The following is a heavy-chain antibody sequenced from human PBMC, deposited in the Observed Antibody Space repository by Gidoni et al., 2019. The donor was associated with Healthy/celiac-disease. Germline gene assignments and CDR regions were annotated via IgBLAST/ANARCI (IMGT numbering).Heavy chain of an antibody. CDR2: ISYDGSNK. CDR1: GFTFSSYA. J-gene: IGHJ4*02. D-gene: IGHD5-18*01. CDR3: VGGDTAMIT. V-gene: IGHV3-30*04. Sequence: QVQLVESGGGVVQPGRSLRLSCAASGFTFSSYAMHWVRQAPGKGLEWVAVISYDGSNKYYADSVKGRFTISRDNSKNTLYLQMNSLRAEDTAVYYGVGGDTAMITGGQGTLVTVSS.